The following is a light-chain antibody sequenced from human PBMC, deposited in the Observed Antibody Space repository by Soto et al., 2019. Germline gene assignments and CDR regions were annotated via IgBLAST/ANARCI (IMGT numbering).Light chain of an antibody. CDR3: SSYTAFSTWV. CDR1: SNDVGGYNY. CDR2: EVS. V-gene: IGLV2-14*01. Sequence: QSALTQPASVSGSPGQSITISCTGTSNDVGGYNYVSWYQQHPGKAPQLIIYEVSNRPSGVSHRFSGSKSGDTDSLTISGLQAEDGADYYCSSYTAFSTWVFGGGTQLTVL. J-gene: IGLJ3*02.